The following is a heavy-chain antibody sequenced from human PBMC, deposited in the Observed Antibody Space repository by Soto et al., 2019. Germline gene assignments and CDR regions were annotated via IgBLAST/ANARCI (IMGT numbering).Heavy chain of an antibody. J-gene: IGHJ3*02. D-gene: IGHD2-15*01. CDR2: INPNSGGT. CDR1: GYTFTGYY. V-gene: IGHV1-2*04. Sequence: ASVKVSCKASGYTFTGYYMHWVRQAPGQGLEWMGWINPNSGGTNYAQKFQGLVTMTRDTSISTAYMELSMLRSDDTAVYYCARLGPRYCSGGSCYSALGSDAFDIWGQGTMVTVSS. CDR3: ARLGPRYCSGGSCYSALGSDAFDI.